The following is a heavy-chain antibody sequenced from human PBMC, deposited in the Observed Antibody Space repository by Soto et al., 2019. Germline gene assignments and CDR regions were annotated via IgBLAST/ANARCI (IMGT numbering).Heavy chain of an antibody. CDR2: TSYDGSNK. V-gene: IGHV3-30*03. CDR1: GFTFSNYG. Sequence: QVQLVESGGGVVQPGRSLRLSCAASGFTFSNYGMHWVRQAPGKGLEWVAVTSYDGSNKYYLESVQGRFTISRDNSRNTLYRQMNSLRPEDTAVYYCATRGTTGQFDYWGQGTLVIVSS. D-gene: IGHD4-17*01. J-gene: IGHJ4*02. CDR3: ATRGTTGQFDY.